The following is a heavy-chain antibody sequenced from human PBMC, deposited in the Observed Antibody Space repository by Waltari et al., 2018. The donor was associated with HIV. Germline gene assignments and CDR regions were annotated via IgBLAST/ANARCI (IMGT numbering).Heavy chain of an antibody. CDR1: GYTFSNYW. V-gene: IGHV3-74*01. J-gene: IGHJ6*02. CDR3: ARLGDYYYGMDV. D-gene: IGHD3-16*01. CDR2: MKSDGSST. Sequence: EVQLVESGGGLVQPGGSLRLSCAASGYTFSNYWMHWVRQGPGKGLGWVSCMKSDGSSTRYADSVKGRFTISRDNAKNTLYLQMNSLRAEDTAVYYCARLGDYYYGMDVWGQGTTVTVSS.